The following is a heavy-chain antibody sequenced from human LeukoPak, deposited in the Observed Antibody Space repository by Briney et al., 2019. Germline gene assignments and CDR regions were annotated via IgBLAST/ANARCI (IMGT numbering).Heavy chain of an antibody. CDR3: ARGERGYSYGKYYYCYYMDV. CDR2: IYYSGST. CDR1: GGSISSYY. Sequence: SETLSLTCTVSGGSISSYYWSWIRQPPGKGLEWIGYIYYSGSTNYNPSLKSRVTISVDTSKNQFSLKLSSVTAADTAVYYCARGERGYSYGKYYYCYYMDVWGKGTTVTISS. J-gene: IGHJ6*03. V-gene: IGHV4-59*01. D-gene: IGHD5-18*01.